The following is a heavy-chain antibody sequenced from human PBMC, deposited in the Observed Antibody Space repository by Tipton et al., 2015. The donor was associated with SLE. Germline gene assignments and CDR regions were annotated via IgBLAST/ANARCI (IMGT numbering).Heavy chain of an antibody. CDR1: GVSMTTGGHY. D-gene: IGHD3-10*01. CDR3: ARDREEVPMVRGVMGFDR. Sequence: TLSLTCTVSGVSMTTGGHYWSWIRQHPGKGLEWIGYIYDSGSTYYSPSLESRMTMSVDTSKNQFSLSLKSMTAADTAVYYCARDREEVPMVRGVMGFDRWGQGTLVIVSS. CDR2: IYDSGST. J-gene: IGHJ5*02. V-gene: IGHV4-31*03.